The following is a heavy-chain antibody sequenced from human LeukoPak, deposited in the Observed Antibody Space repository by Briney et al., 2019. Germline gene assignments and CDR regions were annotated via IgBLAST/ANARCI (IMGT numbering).Heavy chain of an antibody. CDR3: AKDQGYIALNAFDI. J-gene: IGHJ3*02. V-gene: IGHV3-23*01. Sequence: PGGSLRLSCAASGFTFSSYAMSWVRQAPGKGLEWVSAISGSGGGTYYAHSVKGRFTISRDNSKNTLYLQMNSLRAEDTAVYYRAKDQGYIALNAFDIWGQGTMVTVSS. D-gene: IGHD3-16*02. CDR2: ISGSGGGT. CDR1: GFTFSSYA.